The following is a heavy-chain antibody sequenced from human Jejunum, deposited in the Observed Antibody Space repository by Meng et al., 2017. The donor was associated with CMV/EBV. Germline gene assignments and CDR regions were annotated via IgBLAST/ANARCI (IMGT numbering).Heavy chain of an antibody. V-gene: IGHV4-59*01. D-gene: IGHD3-3*01. CDR3: AGSVDDFWSGYFDY. CDR2: IYYSGST. J-gene: IGHJ4*02. Sequence: VSGGSISSYFWSWLRQPPGKGLEWIGYIYYSGSTNYNPSLKSRVTISVDTSKNQFSLKLSSVTAADTAVYYCAGSVDDFWSGYFDYWGQGTLVTVSS. CDR1: GGSISSYF.